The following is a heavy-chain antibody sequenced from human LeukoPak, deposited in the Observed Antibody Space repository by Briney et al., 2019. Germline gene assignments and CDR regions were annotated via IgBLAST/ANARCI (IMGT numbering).Heavy chain of an antibody. D-gene: IGHD2-2*01. CDR3: ARVASYCSSTSCKDAFDI. V-gene: IGHV3-30-3*01. CDR1: GFTFSSYA. CDR2: ISYDGSNK. Sequence: PGGSLRLSCAASGFTFSSYAMHWVRQAPGKGLEWVAVISYDGSNKYYADSVKGRFTISRDNSKNTLYLQMNSLRAEDTAVYYCARVASYCSSTSCKDAFDIWGQGTMVTASS. J-gene: IGHJ3*02.